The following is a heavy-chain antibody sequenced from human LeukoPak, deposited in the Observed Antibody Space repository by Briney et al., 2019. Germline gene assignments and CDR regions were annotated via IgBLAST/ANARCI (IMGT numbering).Heavy chain of an antibody. J-gene: IGHJ5*02. V-gene: IGHV4-38-2*02. Sequence: PSETLSLTCTVSGYSISSGYYWGWIRQPPGKGLEWIGSIYHSGSTYYNPSLKSRVTISVDTSKNQFSLKLSSVTAADTAVYYCARELSSGYSQRGNWFDPWGQGTLVTVSS. D-gene: IGHD3-9*01. CDR2: IYHSGST. CDR1: GYSISSGYY. CDR3: ARELSSGYSQRGNWFDP.